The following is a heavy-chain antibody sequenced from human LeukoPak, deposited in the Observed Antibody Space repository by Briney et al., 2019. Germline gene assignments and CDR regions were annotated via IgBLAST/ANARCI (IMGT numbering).Heavy chain of an antibody. Sequence: ASVKVSCKASGGTFSSYAISWVRQAPGQGLEWMGGIIPIFGTANYAQKFQGRVTITTDESTITAYMELSSLRSEDTAVYYCARGGYYDSSGPVPFAYWGQGTLVTVSS. D-gene: IGHD3-22*01. CDR2: IIPIFGTA. V-gene: IGHV1-69*05. CDR3: ARGGYYDSSGPVPFAY. CDR1: GGTFSSYA. J-gene: IGHJ4*02.